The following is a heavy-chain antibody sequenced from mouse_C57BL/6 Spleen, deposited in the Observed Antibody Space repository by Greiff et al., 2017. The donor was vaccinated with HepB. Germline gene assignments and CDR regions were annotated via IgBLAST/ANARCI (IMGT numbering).Heavy chain of an antibody. Sequence: QVQLQQPGAELVKPGASVKLSCKASGYTFTSYWMQWVKQRPGQGLEWIGEIDPSDSYTNYNQKFKGKATLTVDKSSSTAYMQLSSLTSEDSAVYYCARRDYYYGSSYEENAMDYWGQGTSVTVSS. J-gene: IGHJ4*01. V-gene: IGHV1-50*01. CDR3: ARRDYYYGSSYEENAMDY. D-gene: IGHD1-1*01. CDR2: IDPSDSYT. CDR1: GYTFTSYW.